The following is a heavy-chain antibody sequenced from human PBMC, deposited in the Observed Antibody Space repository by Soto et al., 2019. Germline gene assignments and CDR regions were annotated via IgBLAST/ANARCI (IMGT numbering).Heavy chain of an antibody. D-gene: IGHD5-12*01. CDR1: GGSISSYY. J-gene: IGHJ6*02. Sequence: SETLSLNCTVSGGSISSYYWSWIRQPAGKGLEWIGRIYTSGSTNYNPSLKSRVTMSVDTSKNQFSLKLSSVTAADTAVYYCARDWTDSGYDWGVYYYYGMDVWGQGTTVTVSS. CDR2: IYTSGST. V-gene: IGHV4-4*07. CDR3: ARDWTDSGYDWGVYYYYGMDV.